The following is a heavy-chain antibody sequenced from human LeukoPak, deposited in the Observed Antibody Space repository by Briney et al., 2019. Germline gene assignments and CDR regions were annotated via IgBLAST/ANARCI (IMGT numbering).Heavy chain of an antibody. CDR2: IYYSART. CDR1: GGSISSYY. J-gene: IGHJ4*02. Sequence: SETLSLTCTVSGGSISSYYWSWIRQPPGKGLECIGSIYYSARTYYNPSLKSRVTISVDTSKNQFSLKLSSVTAADTAVYYCARVGYSSSIDYWGQGTLVTVSS. CDR3: ARVGYSSSIDY. D-gene: IGHD6-6*01. V-gene: IGHV4-39*07.